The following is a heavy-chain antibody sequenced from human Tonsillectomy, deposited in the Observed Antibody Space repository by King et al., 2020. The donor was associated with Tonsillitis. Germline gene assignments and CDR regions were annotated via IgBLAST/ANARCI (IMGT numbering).Heavy chain of an antibody. V-gene: IGHV1-2*02. Sequence: QLVQSGAEVKKPGASVKVSCKASGYTFTGYFMHWVRQAPGQGLEWMGWINPNSGGTNYAQKFQGRVTMTRDTSISTGYMELSRLRSDDTAVYYCAREGESRIYYDSSGYSLDAFDIWGQGTMVTVSS. J-gene: IGHJ3*02. CDR2: INPNSGGT. D-gene: IGHD3-22*01. CDR1: GYTFTGYF. CDR3: AREGESRIYYDSSGYSLDAFDI.